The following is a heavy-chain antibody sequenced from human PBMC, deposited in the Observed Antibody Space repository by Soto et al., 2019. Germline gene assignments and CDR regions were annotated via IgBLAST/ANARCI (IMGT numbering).Heavy chain of an antibody. V-gene: IGHV1-8*01. Sequence: ASVKVSCKASGYTFTSYDINWVRQATGQGLEWMGWMNPNSGNTGYAQRFQGRVTMTTDTSTSTAYMELRSLKSDDTAVYYCARSLVVETAPDYWGQGTLVTVSS. CDR1: GYTFTSYD. J-gene: IGHJ4*02. CDR3: ARSLVVETAPDY. CDR2: MNPNSGNT. D-gene: IGHD2-21*02.